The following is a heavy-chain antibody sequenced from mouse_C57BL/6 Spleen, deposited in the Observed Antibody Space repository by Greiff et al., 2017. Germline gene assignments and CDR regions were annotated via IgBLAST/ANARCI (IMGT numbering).Heavy chain of an antibody. CDR2: ISSGSSNI. CDR3: AELAH. CDR1: GFTFSDYG. D-gene: IGHD4-1*01. J-gene: IGHJ3*01. Sequence: LVQSGGGLVKPGGSLKLSCAASGFTFSDYGMHWVRQAPAKGLEWVAYISSGSSNIYYADTVKGRFTTSRDNAKNTLFLQTTSLRSEDTAMYYCAELAHWGQGTPLTVSA. V-gene: IGHV5-17*01.